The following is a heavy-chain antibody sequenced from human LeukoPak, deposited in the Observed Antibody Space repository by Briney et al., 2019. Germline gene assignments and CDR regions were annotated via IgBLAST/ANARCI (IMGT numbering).Heavy chain of an antibody. CDR1: GGTFSIYA. Sequence: SVKLSCKASGGTFSIYAIRWVRQAPGQGLEWMGGIITIFGTANYAQKFQGRVTITTDASTSTAYMELSSLRSEDTAVYYCARAQRKGYCSSTSCYFDYWGQGTLVTVSS. D-gene: IGHD2-2*01. V-gene: IGHV1-69*05. CDR3: ARAQRKGYCSSTSCYFDY. CDR2: IITIFGTA. J-gene: IGHJ4*02.